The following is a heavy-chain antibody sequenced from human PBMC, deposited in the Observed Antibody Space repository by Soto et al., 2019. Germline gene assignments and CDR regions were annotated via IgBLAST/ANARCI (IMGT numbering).Heavy chain of an antibody. CDR2: ISYDGRNK. Sequence: QVQSVESGGGVVQPGTSLRLSCAVSGFTFSNHGMHWVRQAPGKGLEWVAFISYDGRNKDYVDSLKGRFTISSDNFKDTLFLQMTTLRADDTAVYYCARDRGWSRSHYFDSWGQGDLVTVSS. V-gene: IGHV3-33*01. CDR1: GFTFSNHG. D-gene: IGHD2-15*01. CDR3: ARDRGWSRSHYFDS. J-gene: IGHJ4*02.